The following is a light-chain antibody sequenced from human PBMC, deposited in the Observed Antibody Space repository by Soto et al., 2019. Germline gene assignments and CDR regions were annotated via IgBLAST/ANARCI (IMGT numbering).Light chain of an antibody. CDR3: SSYTSNSTLYV. V-gene: IGLV2-14*01. CDR2: EVS. Sequence: QSVLTQPASVSGSPGQSITISCTGTNSDVGGYNYVSWYQQHPGKAPELMIYEVSHRPSGVSNRFSGSKSDNTASLTISGLQAEDEADYYCSSYTSNSTLYVFGTGTKVTVL. J-gene: IGLJ1*01. CDR1: NSDVGGYNY.